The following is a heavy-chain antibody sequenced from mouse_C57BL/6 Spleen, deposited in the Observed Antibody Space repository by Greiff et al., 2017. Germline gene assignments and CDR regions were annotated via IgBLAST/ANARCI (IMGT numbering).Heavy chain of an antibody. CDR3: TRDGSSYGYFDV. J-gene: IGHJ1*03. D-gene: IGHD1-1*01. V-gene: IGHV6-6*01. CDR2: IRNKANNHAT. Sequence: EVKLEESGGGLVQPGGSMKLSCAASGFTFSDAWMDWVRQSPEKGLEWVAEIRNKANNHATYYAESVKGRFTISRDDSKSSVYRQMNSLRAEDTGIYYCTRDGSSYGYFDVWGTGTTVTVSS. CDR1: GFTFSDAW.